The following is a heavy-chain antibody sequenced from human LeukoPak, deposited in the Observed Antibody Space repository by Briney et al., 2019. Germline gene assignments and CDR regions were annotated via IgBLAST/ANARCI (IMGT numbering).Heavy chain of an antibody. CDR3: AREYDSSSLFDY. D-gene: IGHD3-22*01. Sequence: PSETLSLTCTVSGGSISSYYWSWIRQPPGKGLEWIGYIYYSGSTNYNPSLKSRVTISVDTSKNQFSLKLSSVTAADTAVYYCAREYDSSSLFDYWGQGTLVTVSS. CDR2: IYYSGST. J-gene: IGHJ4*02. CDR1: GGSISSYY. V-gene: IGHV4-59*01.